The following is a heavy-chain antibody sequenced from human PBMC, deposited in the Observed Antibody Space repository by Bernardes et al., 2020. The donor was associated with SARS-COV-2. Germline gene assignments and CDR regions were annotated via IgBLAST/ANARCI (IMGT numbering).Heavy chain of an antibody. J-gene: IGHJ6*02. CDR1: GFTFSDHY. Sequence: GGSLRLSCAASGFTFSDHYMDWVRQAPGKGLEWVGRSRDKTSSYNTEYGASVKGRFTISRDESENSLYLQMSSLKTEDTAVYYCVRASYVSGTTRRFGIDVWGQGTTVTVSS. V-gene: IGHV3-72*01. CDR2: SRDKTSSYNT. D-gene: IGHD1-7*01. CDR3: VRASYVSGTTRRFGIDV.